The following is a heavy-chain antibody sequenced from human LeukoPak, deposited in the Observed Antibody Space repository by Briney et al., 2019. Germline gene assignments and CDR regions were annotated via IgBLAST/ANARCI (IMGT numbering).Heavy chain of an antibody. CDR1: GFTFSSYA. Sequence: GGSLRLSCAASGFTFSSYAMHWVRQAPGKGLEWVAVISYDGSNKYYADSVKGRFTISRDNSKNTLYLQMNSLRAEDTAVYYCARGLPIVGATRVDYWGQGTLVTVSS. D-gene: IGHD1-26*01. V-gene: IGHV3-30-3*01. J-gene: IGHJ4*02. CDR2: ISYDGSNK. CDR3: ARGLPIVGATRVDY.